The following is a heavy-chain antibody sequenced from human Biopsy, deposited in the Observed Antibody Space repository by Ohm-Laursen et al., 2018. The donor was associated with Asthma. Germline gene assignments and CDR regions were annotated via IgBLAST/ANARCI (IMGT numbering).Heavy chain of an antibody. CDR1: GGTFSSNS. CDR3: ARTYYDFLTGQVNDAFAI. D-gene: IGHD3-9*01. V-gene: IGHV1-69*13. CDR2: IIPIFGPT. J-gene: IGHJ3*02. Sequence: SVKVSCKASGGTFSSNSINWVRQAPGQGLEWMGRIIPIFGPTNYAQKFQGRVTISADDSTSTAYMDLSSLRSEDTAVYYCARTYYDFLTGQVNDAFAIWGQGTMVTVSS.